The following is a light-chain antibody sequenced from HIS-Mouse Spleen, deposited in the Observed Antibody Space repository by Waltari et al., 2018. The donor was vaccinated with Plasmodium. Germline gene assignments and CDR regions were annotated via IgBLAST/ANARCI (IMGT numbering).Light chain of an antibody. CDR1: QSISSW. Sequence: DIQMTQSPSTLSASVGNRGTLTCRASQSISSWLAWYQQKPGKAHKLLIYKASSLESGVPSRFSGSGSGTEFTLTISSLQPDDFATYYCQQYNSYSYTFGQGTQLEIK. CDR2: KAS. V-gene: IGKV1-5*03. CDR3: QQYNSYSYT. J-gene: IGKJ2*01.